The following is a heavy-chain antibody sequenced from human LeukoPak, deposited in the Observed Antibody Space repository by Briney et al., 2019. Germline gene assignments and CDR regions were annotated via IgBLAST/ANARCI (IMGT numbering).Heavy chain of an antibody. CDR1: GYTFTAYY. J-gene: IGHJ5*02. Sequence: ASVKVSCKASGYTFTAYYIHWLRQAPGQGPEWMGWIKPDSGSSHYAQKFQGRVTMTRDTSISTAYMELSRLRSDDTAVYYCAREAEDYGDYDDWFDPWGQGTLVTVSS. D-gene: IGHD4-17*01. CDR2: IKPDSGSS. V-gene: IGHV1-2*02. CDR3: AREAEDYGDYDDWFDP.